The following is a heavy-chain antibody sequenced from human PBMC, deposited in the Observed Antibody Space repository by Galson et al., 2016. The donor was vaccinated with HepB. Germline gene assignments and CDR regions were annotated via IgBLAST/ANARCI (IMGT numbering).Heavy chain of an antibody. Sequence: SVKVSCKASGYTFTNFGISWVRQAPGQGLEWMGWISAYNGNTNYAQKLQGRVTMTTDISTSTAYMELRSLRSDDTAVYYCARDPTVPAARYYYYYGMDVWGQGTTVTVSS. D-gene: IGHD2-2*01. V-gene: IGHV1-18*01. CDR2: ISAYNGNT. CDR1: GYTFTNFG. J-gene: IGHJ6*02. CDR3: ARDPTVPAARYYYYYGMDV.